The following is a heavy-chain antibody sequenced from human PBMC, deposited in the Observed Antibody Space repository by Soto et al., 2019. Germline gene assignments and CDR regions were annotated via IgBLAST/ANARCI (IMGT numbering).Heavy chain of an antibody. CDR3: ARDSGPGRKQWLASSYYYDMDV. CDR2: ISSSSSYI. D-gene: IGHD6-19*01. CDR1: GFTFSSYS. J-gene: IGHJ6*02. Sequence: KSGGSLRLSCAASGFTFSSYSMNWVRRAPGKGLEWVSSISSSSSYIYYADSVKGRFTISRDNAKNSLYLQMNSLRAEDTAVYYCARDSGPGRKQWLASSYYYDMDVCGQGTTVTVSS. V-gene: IGHV3-21*01.